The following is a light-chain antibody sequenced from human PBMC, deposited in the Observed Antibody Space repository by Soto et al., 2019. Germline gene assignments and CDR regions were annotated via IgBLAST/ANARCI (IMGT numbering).Light chain of an antibody. J-gene: IGLJ1*01. CDR2: EVS. V-gene: IGLV2-14*01. CDR3: QSYDNNSDYV. CDR1: SSDVGGYNY. Sequence: QSVLTQPASVSGSPGQSITISCTGTSSDVGGYNYVSWYQQHPGKAPKLMIYEVSNRPSGVSNRFSGSKSGNTASLTISGLRAEDEADYYCQSYDNNSDYVFGTGTKVTVL.